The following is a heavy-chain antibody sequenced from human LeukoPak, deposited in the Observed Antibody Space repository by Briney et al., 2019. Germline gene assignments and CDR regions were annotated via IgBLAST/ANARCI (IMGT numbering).Heavy chain of an antibody. Sequence: PGRSLRLSCAAPGFTFDDYAMHWVRQAPGKGLEWVSGISWNSGSIGYADSVKDRFTISRDNAKNSLYLQMNSLRAEDTALYYCAKIPDYDGSGDIWGQGTMVTVSS. J-gene: IGHJ3*02. CDR3: AKIPDYDGSGDI. V-gene: IGHV3-9*01. CDR2: ISWNSGSI. D-gene: IGHD3-22*01. CDR1: GFTFDDYA.